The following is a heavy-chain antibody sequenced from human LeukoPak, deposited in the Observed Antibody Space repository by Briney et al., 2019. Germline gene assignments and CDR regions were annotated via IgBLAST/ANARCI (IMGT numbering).Heavy chain of an antibody. CDR3: ARGDIVVLPAGIPHNWFDP. CDR2: INPNSGGT. D-gene: IGHD2-2*02. Sequence: ASVKVSCKASGYSFTGYYIHWVRQAPGQGLEWMGWINPNSGGTNYAQKFQGRVTMTRDTSISTAYMELSRLRSDDTAAYYCARGDIVVLPAGIPHNWFDPWGQGTLVTVSS. J-gene: IGHJ5*02. V-gene: IGHV1-2*02. CDR1: GYSFTGYY.